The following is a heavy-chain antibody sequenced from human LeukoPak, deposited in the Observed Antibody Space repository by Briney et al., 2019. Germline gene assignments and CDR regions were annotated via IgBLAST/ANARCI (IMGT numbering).Heavy chain of an antibody. V-gene: IGHV4-34*01. CDR3: ARVFNYYGSGSYASDY. CDR2: INHSGST. J-gene: IGHJ4*02. D-gene: IGHD3-10*01. Sequence: SETLSLTCAVYGGSFSGYYWSWIRQPPGKGLEWIGEINHSGSTNYNPSLKSQVTISVDTSKNQFSLKLSSVTAADTAVYYCARVFNYYGSGSYASDYWGQGTLVTVSS. CDR1: GGSFSGYY.